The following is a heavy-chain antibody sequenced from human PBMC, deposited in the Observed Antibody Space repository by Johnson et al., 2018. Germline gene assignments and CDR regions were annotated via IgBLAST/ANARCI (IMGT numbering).Heavy chain of an antibody. CDR3: TTGPKGTAMDV. J-gene: IGHJ6*02. CDR2: INSDGSSI. V-gene: IGHV3-74*02. D-gene: IGHD1-14*01. CDR1: GFTFSSYA. Sequence: QLVESGGGLVQPGGSXRLSCAASGFTFSSYAMSWVRQAPGKGLVWVSRINSDGSSITYADSVKGRLTISRDNGENTLYLQMSSLKTEDTAVYYCTTGPKGTAMDVWGQGTTVTVSS.